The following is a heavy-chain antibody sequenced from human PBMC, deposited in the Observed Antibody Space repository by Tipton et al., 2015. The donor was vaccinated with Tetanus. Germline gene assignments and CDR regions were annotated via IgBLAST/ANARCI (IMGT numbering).Heavy chain of an antibody. D-gene: IGHD2-15*01. CDR1: GYTFTRYG. CDR3: ARVILWDCNDGNCYSGWFDP. Sequence: QLVQSGPEVKKSGASVKVSCKASGYTFTRYGITWVRQAPGQGLEWMGWISAYNGNTKYAQKLQGRVTMTTDTATNTAYMELRSLRSDDTAIYYCARVILWDCNDGNCYSGWFDPWGQGTLVTVSS. CDR2: ISAYNGNT. V-gene: IGHV1-18*01. J-gene: IGHJ5*02.